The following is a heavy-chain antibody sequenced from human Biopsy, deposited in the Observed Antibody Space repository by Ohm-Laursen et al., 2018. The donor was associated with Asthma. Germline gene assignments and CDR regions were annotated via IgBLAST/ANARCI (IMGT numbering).Heavy chain of an antibody. D-gene: IGHD4-23*01. V-gene: IGHV3-30*03. CDR1: GRHFGSYN. CDR2: ISYDGGNK. J-gene: IGHJ3*02. CDR3: ARTHERWTSIQDDALDI. Sequence: SLRLSCAASGRHFGSYNMHWVRQAPGKGLEWVAVISYDGGNKFYGDSVKGRFTLSRDNSRNTLYLQMNSLRVEDTARYYCARTHERWTSIQDDALDIWGQGTMVIVSS.